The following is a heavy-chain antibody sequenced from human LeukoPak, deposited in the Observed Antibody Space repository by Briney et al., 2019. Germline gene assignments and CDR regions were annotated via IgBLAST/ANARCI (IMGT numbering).Heavy chain of an antibody. CDR2: IIPIFGTA. V-gene: IGHV1-69*06. D-gene: IGHD6-19*01. J-gene: IGHJ4*02. CDR3: AKARYSSGWYDGGAVTVHFDY. CDR1: GGTFSSYA. Sequence: GASVKVSCKASGGTFSSYAISWVRQAPGQGLEWMGGIIPIFGTANYAQKFQGRVTITADKSTSTAYMELGSLRSEDTAVYYCAKARYSSGWYDGGAVTVHFDYWGQGTLVTVSS.